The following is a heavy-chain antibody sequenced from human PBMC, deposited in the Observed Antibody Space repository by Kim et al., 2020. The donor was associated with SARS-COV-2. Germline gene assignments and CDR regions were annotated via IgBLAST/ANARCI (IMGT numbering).Heavy chain of an antibody. V-gene: IGHV4-39*01. CDR2: IYYSGST. CDR1: GGSISSTYY. CDR3: ANSAPADYFDY. D-gene: IGHD6-13*01. Sequence: SETLSLTCTVSGGSISSTYYWGWIRQPPGKGLEWIGSIYYSGSTYYNPSLKSRVTISVDTSKNQFSLKLSSVTAADTAVYYCANSAPADYFDYWGQGTLGTVSS. J-gene: IGHJ4*02.